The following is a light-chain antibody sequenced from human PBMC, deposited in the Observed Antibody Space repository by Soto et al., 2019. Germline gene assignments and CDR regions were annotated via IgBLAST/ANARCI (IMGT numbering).Light chain of an antibody. Sequence: QSVLTQPASVSGSPGQSITISCTGTSSDVGGYNYVSWYQQHPDKAPKLMIYEVTNRPSGVSNRFSGSKSGNMASLTISGLQAEDEADYYCSSYTTSSTLVFGGGTKVTVL. V-gene: IGLV2-14*01. J-gene: IGLJ2*01. CDR3: SSYTTSSTLV. CDR2: EVT. CDR1: SSDVGGYNY.